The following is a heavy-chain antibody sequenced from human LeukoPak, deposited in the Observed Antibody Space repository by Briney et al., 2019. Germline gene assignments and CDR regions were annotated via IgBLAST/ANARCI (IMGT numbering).Heavy chain of an antibody. CDR3: ARDRDSSGLYGGADL. CDR2: IYSGGST. J-gene: IGHJ5*02. D-gene: IGHD6-19*01. Sequence: GGSLRLSCAASGFTVSSSYMSWVRQAPGKGLEWVSVIYSGGSTYYADSVKGRFTISRDTAKNSLYLQMNSLRVEDTAIYFCARDRDSSGLYGGADLWGQGVLVTVSA. CDR1: GFTVSSSY. V-gene: IGHV3-53*01.